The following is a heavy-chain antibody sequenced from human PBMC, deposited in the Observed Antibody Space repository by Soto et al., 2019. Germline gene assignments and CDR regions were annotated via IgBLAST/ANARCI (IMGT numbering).Heavy chain of an antibody. V-gene: IGHV3-30-3*01. Sequence: PGGSLRLSCAASGFTFSSYAMHWVRQAPGKGLEWVAVISYDGSNKYSDSVKGRFTISRDNSKNTLYLQMNSLRAEDAAVYYCARDGYCSGGSCYSGGLSAFDIWGQGTMVTVSS. J-gene: IGHJ3*02. CDR3: ARDGYCSGGSCYSGGLSAFDI. CDR1: GFTFSSYA. D-gene: IGHD2-15*01. CDR2: ISYDGSNK.